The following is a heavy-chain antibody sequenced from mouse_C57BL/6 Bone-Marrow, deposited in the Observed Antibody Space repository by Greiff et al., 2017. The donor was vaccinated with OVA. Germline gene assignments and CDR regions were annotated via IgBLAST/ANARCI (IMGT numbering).Heavy chain of an antibody. CDR3: ARHPLRGDAMDY. J-gene: IGHJ4*01. V-gene: IGHV5-6*01. Sequence: EVKLVESGGDLVKPGGSLKLSCAASGFTFSSYGMPWVRQTPDKRLEWVAYISSGGSYTYYPDSVKGRFTISRDNAKNTLYLQMSSLKSEDTAMYYCARHPLRGDAMDYWGQGTSVTVSS. CDR2: ISSGGSYT. CDR1: GFTFSSYG.